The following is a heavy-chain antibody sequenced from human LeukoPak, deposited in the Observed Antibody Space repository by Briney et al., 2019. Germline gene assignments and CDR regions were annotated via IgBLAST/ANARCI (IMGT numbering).Heavy chain of an antibody. D-gene: IGHD1-26*01. CDR1: GYTFTRYF. CDR2: VNPNSGGT. V-gene: IGHV1-2*02. J-gene: IGHJ4*02. CDR3: AKFAGGNYLAS. Sequence: ASVKVSCKASGYTFTRYFIHWVRQAPGQGLEWMGWVNPNSGGTNYAQKFQGRVTMTRDTSINTAYMELSSLRSDDTAVYYCAKFAGGNYLASWGQGTLVTVSS.